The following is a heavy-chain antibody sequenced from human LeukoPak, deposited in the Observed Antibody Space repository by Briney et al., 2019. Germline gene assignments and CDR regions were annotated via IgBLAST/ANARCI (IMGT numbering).Heavy chain of an antibody. D-gene: IGHD5-24*01. CDR3: AKEGRSLQTY. CDR1: GFMFCSNW. Sequence: TGGSLRLSCAASGFMFCSNWMSWVRLAPGKGLEWVANIKEDGTETYYVDSVKGRFTISRDNAKNSLYLQMNSLRVEDTAVYYCAKEGRSLQTYWGQGTLVTVSS. CDR2: IKEDGTET. V-gene: IGHV3-7*03. J-gene: IGHJ4*02.